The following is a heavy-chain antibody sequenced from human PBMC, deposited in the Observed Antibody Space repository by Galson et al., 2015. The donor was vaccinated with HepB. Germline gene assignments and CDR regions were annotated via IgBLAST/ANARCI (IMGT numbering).Heavy chain of an antibody. J-gene: IGHJ4*02. CDR1: GFTFSGYS. D-gene: IGHD3-3*01. CDR2: ISGDSRYI. V-gene: IGHV3-21*01. Sequence: SLRLSCAASGFTFSGYSMNWVRQAPGKGLEWVSSISGDSRYIYYADSVKGRFTMSSDNAKNSVFLQMNSLRAEDTAVYYCATSPGDHWSGRNYYFDYWGQGTLVTVSS. CDR3: ATSPGDHWSGRNYYFDY.